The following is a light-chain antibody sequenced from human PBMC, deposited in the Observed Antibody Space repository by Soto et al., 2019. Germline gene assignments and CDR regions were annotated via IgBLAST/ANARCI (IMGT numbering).Light chain of an antibody. Sequence: EIAMTQSAATLSVSPGERDTLSCRASQSVSSNLAWYQQKPGQAPELLIYGASTRATGVAARFSGSGSGTEFTLTISSLQAEDFAVYCCQQYNDWLWTFGQSTKVEIK. J-gene: IGKJ1*01. V-gene: IGKV3-15*01. CDR2: GAS. CDR3: QQYNDWLWT. CDR1: QSVSSN.